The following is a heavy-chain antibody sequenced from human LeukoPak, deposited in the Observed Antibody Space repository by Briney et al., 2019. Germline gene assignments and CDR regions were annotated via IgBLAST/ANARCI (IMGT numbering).Heavy chain of an antibody. V-gene: IGHV3-7*04. CDR3: AGGFGFLIES. CDR1: GFTFSTYY. J-gene: IGHJ4*02. D-gene: IGHD3-3*01. Sequence: GGSLRLSCAASGFTFSTYYMAWVRPAPGKGLEWVANIKQDGSEKYYGGSVKGRFTISRDNAKNSLYLQLNSLGVEDTAVYFCAGGFGFLIESWGQGALVTVSS. CDR2: IKQDGSEK.